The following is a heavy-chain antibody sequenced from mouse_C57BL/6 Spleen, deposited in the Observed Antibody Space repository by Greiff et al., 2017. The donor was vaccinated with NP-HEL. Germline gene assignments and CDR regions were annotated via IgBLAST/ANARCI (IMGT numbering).Heavy chain of an antibody. D-gene: IGHD1-1*01. CDR3: ARVITTVVQYYFDY. J-gene: IGHJ2*01. CDR2: ISSGGSYT. Sequence: EVQLVESGGDLVKPGGSLKLSCAASGFTFSSYGLPWVRQTPDKRLEWVATISSGGSYTYYPDSVKGRFTISRDNAKNTLYLQMSSLKSEDTAMYYCARVITTVVQYYFDYWGQGTTLTVSS. V-gene: IGHV5-6*01. CDR1: GFTFSSYG.